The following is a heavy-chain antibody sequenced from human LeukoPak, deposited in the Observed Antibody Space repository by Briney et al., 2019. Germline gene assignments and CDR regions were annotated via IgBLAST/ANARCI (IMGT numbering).Heavy chain of an antibody. CDR3: AKLLRNQTIYDF. D-gene: IGHD1-14*01. J-gene: IGHJ4*01. V-gene: IGHV3-30*04. CDR2: ISYDGSNK. CDR1: GFTFSSYA. Sequence: GRSLRLSCAASGFTFSSYAMHWVRQAPGKGLEWVAVISYDGSNKYYADSVKGRFTISRDNARNSLYLQMNNLRVEDTAVYYCAKLLRNQTIYDFWGHGALVTVSS.